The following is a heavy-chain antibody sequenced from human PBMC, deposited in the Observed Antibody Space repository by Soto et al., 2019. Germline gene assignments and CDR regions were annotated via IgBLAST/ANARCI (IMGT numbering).Heavy chain of an antibody. D-gene: IGHD3-16*01. J-gene: IGHJ4*02. CDR3: ARSYGLVDY. Sequence: GGSLRLSCAASGFTFSTYWMHWVRQAPGKGLVWVSRINPDGSSTTYADSVKGRFTISRDNAKSTVYLQMNSLRAEDTAVYYCARSYGLVDYWSQGTLVTVSS. V-gene: IGHV3-74*01. CDR2: INPDGSST. CDR1: GFTFSTYW.